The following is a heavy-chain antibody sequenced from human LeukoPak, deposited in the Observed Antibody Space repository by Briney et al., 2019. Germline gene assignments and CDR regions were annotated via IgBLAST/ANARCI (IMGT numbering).Heavy chain of an antibody. Sequence: SVKVSCKASGGTFCSYAISWVRQAPGQGLEWMGRIIPILGIANYAQKFQGRVTITADKSTSTAYMELSSLRSEDTAVYYCARELDYGDYEGYWGQGTLVTVSS. V-gene: IGHV1-69*04. D-gene: IGHD4-17*01. CDR2: IIPILGIA. CDR1: GGTFCSYA. J-gene: IGHJ4*02. CDR3: ARELDYGDYEGY.